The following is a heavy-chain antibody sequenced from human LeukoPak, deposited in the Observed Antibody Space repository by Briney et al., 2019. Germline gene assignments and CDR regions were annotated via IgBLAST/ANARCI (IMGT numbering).Heavy chain of an antibody. CDR2: IYYSGST. Sequence: SETLSLTCTVSGGSLSSGDYYWSWIRQPPGKGLEWIGYIYYSGSTYYNPSLKSRVTISVDTSKNQFSLKLSSVTAADTAVYYCARTQNWDWYFDLWGRGTLVTVSS. D-gene: IGHD7-27*01. CDR3: ARTQNWDWYFDL. J-gene: IGHJ2*01. CDR1: GGSLSSGDYY. V-gene: IGHV4-30-4*01.